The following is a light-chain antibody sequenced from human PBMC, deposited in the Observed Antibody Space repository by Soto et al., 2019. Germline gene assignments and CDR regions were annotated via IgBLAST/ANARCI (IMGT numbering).Light chain of an antibody. CDR2: EVS. V-gene: IGLV2-14*01. J-gene: IGLJ1*01. Sequence: VLTQPAFVSGSPGQSITISCTGTSSDVGGYNYVSWCQHPPGKAPKLMISEVSNRPSGVSNRFSGSKSGNTASLTISGLQAEDEADYYCSSYTSTSTRVFGTGTKVTVL. CDR3: SSYTSTSTRV. CDR1: SSDVGGYNY.